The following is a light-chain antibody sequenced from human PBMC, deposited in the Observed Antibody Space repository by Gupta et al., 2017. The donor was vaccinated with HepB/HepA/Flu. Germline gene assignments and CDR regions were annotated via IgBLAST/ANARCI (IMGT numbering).Light chain of an antibody. Sequence: EIVMTQSPATLSVSPGRRATLSCRASQNIGNNLAWYQQRPRHPPSLLLFHASFRAAGSPPRISGARAGTKFTTPNSSPQSEDSAVFYYRHYTDCPPWTFGQGTKVEIK. CDR3: RHYTDCPPWT. CDR1: QNIGNN. CDR2: HAS. J-gene: IGKJ1*01. V-gene: IGKV3-15*01.